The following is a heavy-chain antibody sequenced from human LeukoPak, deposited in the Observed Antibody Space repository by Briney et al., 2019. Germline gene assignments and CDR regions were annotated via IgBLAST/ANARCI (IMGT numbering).Heavy chain of an antibody. Sequence: ASVKVSCKASGYTFTSYGISWVRQAPGQGLEWMGWISAYNGNTNYAQKLQGRVTMTTDTSTSTAYMELRSLRSDDTAVYYCARDIVVVPAAYYYYYGIDVWGQGTTVTVSS. D-gene: IGHD2-2*01. CDR3: ARDIVVVPAAYYYYYGIDV. CDR1: GYTFTSYG. J-gene: IGHJ6*02. V-gene: IGHV1-18*01. CDR2: ISAYNGNT.